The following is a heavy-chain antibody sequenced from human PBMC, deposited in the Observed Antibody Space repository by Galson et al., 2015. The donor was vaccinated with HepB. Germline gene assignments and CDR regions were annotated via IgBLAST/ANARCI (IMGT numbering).Heavy chain of an antibody. Sequence: ETLSLTCTVSGGSISSSSYYWGWIRQPPVKGLEWIGSLYYSGSTYYNPSLKSRVTISVDTSKNQFSLKLSSVTAADTAVYYCARGIQDIAVAGASDFDYWGQGTLVTVSS. V-gene: IGHV4-39*01. CDR1: GGSISSSSYY. J-gene: IGHJ4*02. D-gene: IGHD6-19*01. CDR2: LYYSGST. CDR3: ARGIQDIAVAGASDFDY.